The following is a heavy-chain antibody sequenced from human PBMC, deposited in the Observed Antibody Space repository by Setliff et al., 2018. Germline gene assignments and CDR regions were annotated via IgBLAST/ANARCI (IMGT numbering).Heavy chain of an antibody. J-gene: IGHJ4*02. CDR2: IYTSGST. D-gene: IGHD3-3*01. CDR1: GGSISSGSYY. V-gene: IGHV4-61*02. CDR3: ASRATYYNFWSGYYLY. Sequence: SETLSLTCTVSGGSISSGSYYWSWIRQPAGKGLEWIGRIYTSGSTNYNPSLKSRVTISVDTSKNQFSLKLSSVTAADTAVYYCASRATYYNFWSGYYLYWGQGTLVTVSS.